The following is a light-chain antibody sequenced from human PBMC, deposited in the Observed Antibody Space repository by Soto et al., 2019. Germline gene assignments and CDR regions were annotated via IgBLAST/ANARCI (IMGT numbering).Light chain of an antibody. V-gene: IGKV3-11*01. J-gene: IGKJ4*01. CDR1: QSVSNY. Sequence: EIVLTQSPATLSLSPGERATLSCRASQSVSNYLAWYQQKPGQAPRLLIYDASNRATGIPARFSGSGSGTDFTPTLSSLEPEDFAVYYCQQRSNWPLLTFGGGTKVEIK. CDR3: QQRSNWPLLT. CDR2: DAS.